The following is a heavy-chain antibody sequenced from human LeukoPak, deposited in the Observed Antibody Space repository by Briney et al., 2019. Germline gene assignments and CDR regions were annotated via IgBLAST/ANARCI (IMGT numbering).Heavy chain of an antibody. Sequence: ASVKVSCKASGYTFTSYGISWVRQAPGQGLEWMGWISAYNGNTNYAQKLQGRVTMTTDTSTSTAYMELRSLRAEDTAVYYCAKDYYDSSGYLFDYWGQGTLVIVSS. CDR3: AKDYYDSSGYLFDY. D-gene: IGHD3-22*01. J-gene: IGHJ4*02. CDR1: GYTFTSYG. V-gene: IGHV1-18*01. CDR2: ISAYNGNT.